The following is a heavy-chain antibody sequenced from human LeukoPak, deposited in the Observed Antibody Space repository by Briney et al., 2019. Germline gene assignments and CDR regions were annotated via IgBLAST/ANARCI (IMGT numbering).Heavy chain of an antibody. CDR2: IIPIFGTA. J-gene: IGHJ4*02. D-gene: IGHD3-22*01. V-gene: IGHV1-69*05. CDR1: GGTFSSYA. Sequence: SVKVSCKASGGTFSSYAISWVRQAPGQGLEWMGGIIPIFGTANYAQKLQGRATITTDESTSTAYMELSSLRSEDTAVYYCARVTYYFDSSGYYYPMDYWGQGTLVTVSS. CDR3: ARVTYYFDSSGYYYPMDY.